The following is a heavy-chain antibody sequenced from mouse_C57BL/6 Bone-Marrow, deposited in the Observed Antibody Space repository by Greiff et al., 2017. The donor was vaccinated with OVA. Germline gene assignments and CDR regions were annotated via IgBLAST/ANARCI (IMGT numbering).Heavy chain of an antibody. Sequence: QVQLQQPGAELVKPGASVKMSCKASGYTFTSYWITWVKQRPGQGLEWIGDIYPGSGSTNYNEKFSSKATLTVDTSSSTAYMQLSNLTSDDSAGYDCASCYEEDWGTGTTLTVSS. CDR3: ASCYEED. V-gene: IGHV1-55*01. CDR2: IYPGSGST. D-gene: IGHD2-3*01. CDR1: GYTFTSYW. J-gene: IGHJ2*01.